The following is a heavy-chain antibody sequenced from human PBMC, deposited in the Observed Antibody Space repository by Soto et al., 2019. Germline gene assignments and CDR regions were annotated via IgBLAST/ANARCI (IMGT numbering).Heavy chain of an antibody. D-gene: IGHD6-6*01. V-gene: IGHV4-61*01. CDR3: ARSYSSSSDGMDV. Sequence: HSKTLSITCTVSSGSVSSGIYYWSWIRQPPGKGLEWIGYIYYGGSTNYNPSLKSRVTISVDTSKNQFSLKLSSVTAADTAVYYCARSYSSSSDGMDVWGQGTTVPVSS. J-gene: IGHJ6*02. CDR2: IYYGGST. CDR1: SGSVSSGIYY.